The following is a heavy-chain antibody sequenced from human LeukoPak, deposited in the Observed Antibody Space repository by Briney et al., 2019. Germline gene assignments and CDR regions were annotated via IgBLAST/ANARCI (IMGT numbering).Heavy chain of an antibody. CDR3: ARKAKIDYDSSGNYYYMDV. Sequence: GSSVKVSCKASGGTFSSYAISWVRQAPGQGLEWMGGIIPIFGTANYAQKFQGRVTITADKSTSTAYMELSSLRSEDTAVYYCARKAKIDYDSSGNYYYMDVWGKGTTVTVSS. J-gene: IGHJ6*03. D-gene: IGHD3-22*01. V-gene: IGHV1-69*06. CDR2: IIPIFGTA. CDR1: GGTFSSYA.